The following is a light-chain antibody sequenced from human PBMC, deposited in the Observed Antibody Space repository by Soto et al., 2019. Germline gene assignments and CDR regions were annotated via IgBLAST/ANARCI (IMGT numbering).Light chain of an antibody. V-gene: IGLV2-14*01. J-gene: IGLJ2*01. CDR2: EVS. CDR1: SSDVGGYNY. Sequence: QSALTQPASVSGSPGQSITISCTGTSSDVGGYNYVSWYQQHPGKAPKLMIFEVSNRPSGVSYRFSGSKSGNTASLTISGLQAEDEADSYCSSYTSSSTLVVFGGGTKLTVL. CDR3: SSYTSSSTLVV.